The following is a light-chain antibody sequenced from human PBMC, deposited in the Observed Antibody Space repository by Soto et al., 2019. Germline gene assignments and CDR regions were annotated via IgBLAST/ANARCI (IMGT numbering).Light chain of an antibody. CDR3: QQYYNWPRT. V-gene: IGKV3-15*01. CDR1: QSVSSN. CDR2: DTS. J-gene: IGKJ1*01. Sequence: ETVMTQSPATLSVSPGERATLFCRASQSVSSNLAWYQQRPGQPPRLLMSDTSIRATGIPDRFSGSGSRAEFTLSISSLQSEDFAVYYCQQYYNWPRTFGQGTKVDIK.